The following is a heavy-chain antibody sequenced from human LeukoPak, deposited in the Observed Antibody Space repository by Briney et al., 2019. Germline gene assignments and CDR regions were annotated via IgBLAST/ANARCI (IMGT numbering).Heavy chain of an antibody. V-gene: IGHV1-2*02. D-gene: IGHD6-13*01. Sequence: ASVKVSCKASGYTFTGYYMHWVRQAPGQGLEWMGWINPNSGGTNYAQKFQGRVTMTRNTSISTAYMELSSLRSEDTAVYYCARGVGIAAAGTGFFNWFDPWGQGTLVTVSS. CDR2: INPNSGGT. CDR1: GYTFTGYY. CDR3: ARGVGIAAAGTGFFNWFDP. J-gene: IGHJ5*02.